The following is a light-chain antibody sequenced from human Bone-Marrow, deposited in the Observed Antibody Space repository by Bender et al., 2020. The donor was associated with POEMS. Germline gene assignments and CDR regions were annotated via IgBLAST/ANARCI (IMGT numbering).Light chain of an antibody. CDR3: GSYTRSNTFL. V-gene: IGLV2-14*01. Sequence: QSALTQPASVSGSPGQSITISCTGTSSDVGRYNYVSWYQQYPGKAPKVIIYDVTNRPSGVSNRFSGSKSGNAASLTISGLQAEDEADYYCGSYTRSNTFLFGGGTRLTVL. CDR2: DVT. CDR1: SSDVGRYNY. J-gene: IGLJ2*01.